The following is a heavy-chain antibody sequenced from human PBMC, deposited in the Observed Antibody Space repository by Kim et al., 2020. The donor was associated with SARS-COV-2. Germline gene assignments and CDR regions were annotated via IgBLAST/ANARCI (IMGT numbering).Heavy chain of an antibody. V-gene: IGHV4-39*01. CDR2: IYYSGST. J-gene: IGHJ4*02. D-gene: IGHD2-15*01. CDR1: GGSISSSSYY. Sequence: SETLSLTCTVSGGSISSSSYYWGWIRQPPGKGLEWIGSIYYSGSTYYNPSLKSRVTISVDTSKNQFSLKLSSVTAADTAVYYCASPPWVSTPRGYFDYWGQGTLVTVSS. CDR3: ASPPWVSTPRGYFDY.